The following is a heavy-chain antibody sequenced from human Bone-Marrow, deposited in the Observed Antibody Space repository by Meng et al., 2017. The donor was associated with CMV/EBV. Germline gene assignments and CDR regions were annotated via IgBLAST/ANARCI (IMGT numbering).Heavy chain of an antibody. CDR3: ARSIVATIVGGYVVIATTGYYYGMDV. V-gene: IGHV1-2*02. J-gene: IGHJ6*02. CDR2: INPNSGGT. CDR1: GYTFTGYY. Sequence: ASVKVSCKASGYTFTGYYMHWVRQAPGQGLEWMGWINPNSGGTNYAQKFQGRVTMTRDTSISTVYMELSRLRSDDTAVYYCARSIVATIVGGYVVIATTGYYYGMDVWGQGTTVTVSS. D-gene: IGHD5-12*01.